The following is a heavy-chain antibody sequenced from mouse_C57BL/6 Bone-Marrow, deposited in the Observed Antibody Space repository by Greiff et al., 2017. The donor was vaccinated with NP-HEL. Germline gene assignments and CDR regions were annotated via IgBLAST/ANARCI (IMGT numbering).Heavy chain of an antibody. J-gene: IGHJ4*01. CDR1: GYTFTSYG. CDR3: ARYHYYDGSSRYAMDY. D-gene: IGHD1-1*01. V-gene: IGHV1-81*01. Sequence: QVQLQQSGAELARPGASVKLSCKASGYTFTSYGISWVKQRTGQGLEWIGEIYPRSGNTYYNEKFKGKATLTADKSSSTAYMELRSLTSEDSAVYFCARYHYYDGSSRYAMDYWGQGTSVTVSS. CDR2: IYPRSGNT.